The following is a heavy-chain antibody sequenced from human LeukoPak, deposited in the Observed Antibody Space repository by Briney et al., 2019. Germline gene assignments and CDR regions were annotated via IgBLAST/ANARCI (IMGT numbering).Heavy chain of an antibody. CDR2: ISYDGSNK. CDR3: ARDICSYGLCYFDY. J-gene: IGHJ4*02. V-gene: IGHV3-30*19. D-gene: IGHD5-18*01. CDR1: GFTFSSYG. Sequence: GGSLRLSCAASGFTFSSYGMHWVRQAPGKGLEWVAVISYDGSNKYYADSVKGRFTISRDNSKNTLYLQMNSLRAEDTAVYYCARDICSYGLCYFDYWGQGTLVTVSS.